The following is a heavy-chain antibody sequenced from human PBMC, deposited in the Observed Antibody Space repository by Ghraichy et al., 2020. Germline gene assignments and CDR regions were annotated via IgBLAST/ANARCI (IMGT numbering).Heavy chain of an antibody. CDR2: ISGSGGST. J-gene: IGHJ4*02. CDR3: AKTAGSSWYYFDY. V-gene: IGHV3-23*01. D-gene: IGHD6-13*01. CDR1: GFTFSSYA. Sequence: GGSLRLSCAASGFTFSSYAMSWVRQAPGKRLEWVSTISGSGGSTYYADSVKGRFTISRDNAKNTQYMQMNSLRADDTAVYYCAKTAGSSWYYFDYWGQGTRVTVSS.